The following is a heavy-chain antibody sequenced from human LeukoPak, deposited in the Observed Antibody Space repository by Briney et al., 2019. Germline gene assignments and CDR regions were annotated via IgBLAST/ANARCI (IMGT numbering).Heavy chain of an antibody. CDR2: ISYDGSNK. Sequence: GGSLRLSCAASGFTFSSYAMHWVRQAPGKGLEWVAVISYDGSNKYYADSVKGRFTISRDNSKNTLYLQMNSPRAEDTAVYYCARDFGFPRYYFDYWGQGTLVTVSS. J-gene: IGHJ4*02. D-gene: IGHD3-10*01. V-gene: IGHV3-30-3*01. CDR1: GFTFSSYA. CDR3: ARDFGFPRYYFDY.